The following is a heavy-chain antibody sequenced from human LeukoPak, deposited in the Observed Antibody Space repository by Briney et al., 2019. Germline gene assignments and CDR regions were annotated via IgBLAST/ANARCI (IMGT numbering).Heavy chain of an antibody. D-gene: IGHD3-22*01. CDR1: GFTFSSYG. J-gene: IGHJ4*02. Sequence: GGSLRLSCAASGFTFSSYGMSWVRQAPGKGLEWVSTISGSGGSTYYADSVKGRFTISRDNSKNTLYLQMDSLRAEDTAVYYCAASSGYYYTAFRYWGQGTLVTVSS. CDR2: ISGSGGST. CDR3: AASSGYYYTAFRY. V-gene: IGHV3-23*01.